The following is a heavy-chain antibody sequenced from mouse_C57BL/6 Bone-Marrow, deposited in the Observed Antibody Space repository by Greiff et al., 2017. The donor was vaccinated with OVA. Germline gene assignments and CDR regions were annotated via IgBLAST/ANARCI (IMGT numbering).Heavy chain of an antibody. CDR1: GYAFTNYL. J-gene: IGHJ4*01. Sequence: QVQLQQSGAELVRPGTSVKVSCKASGYAFTNYLIEWVKQRPGQGLEWIGVINPGSGGTNYNEKFKGKATLTADKSSSTAYMQLSSLTSEDSAVYFCARYYGSSTGAMDYWGQGTSVTVSS. D-gene: IGHD1-1*01. CDR3: ARYYGSSTGAMDY. CDR2: INPGSGGT. V-gene: IGHV1-54*01.